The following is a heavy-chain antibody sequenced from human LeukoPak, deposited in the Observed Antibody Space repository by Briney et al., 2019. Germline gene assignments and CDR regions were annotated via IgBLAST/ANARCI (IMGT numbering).Heavy chain of an antibody. V-gene: IGHV3-23*01. CDR1: GFAFSSFA. CDR2: INGGGNTT. J-gene: IGHJ6*03. Sequence: GGSLRLSCAASGFAFSSFAMGWVRQSPGKGLEWLSTINGGGNTTFYADSVKGRSTISRDNSKNTLYLHMDSLRPDDTAIYYCTKELHVAVAVADYYFYMDVWGRGTAVTVSS. CDR3: TKELHVAVAVADYYFYMDV. D-gene: IGHD6-19*01.